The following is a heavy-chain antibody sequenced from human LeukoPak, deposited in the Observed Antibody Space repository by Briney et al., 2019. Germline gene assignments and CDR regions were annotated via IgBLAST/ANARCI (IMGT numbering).Heavy chain of an antibody. CDR2: INHSGST. J-gene: IGHJ4*02. Sequence: PSETLTLTCAVYGGSFRGYYWSCLRQPPGKGLEWIGEINHSGSTNYNPSLKSRVTISVDTSKNQFSLKLSSVTAADTAVYYCARVYGDPRGEDYWGQGTLVTVSS. CDR1: GGSFRGYY. CDR3: ARVYGDPRGEDY. D-gene: IGHD4-17*01. V-gene: IGHV4-34*01.